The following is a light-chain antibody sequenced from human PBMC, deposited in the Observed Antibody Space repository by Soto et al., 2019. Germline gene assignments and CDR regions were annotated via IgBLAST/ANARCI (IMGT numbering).Light chain of an antibody. V-gene: IGLV2-14*01. Sequence: QSALTQPASGSGSPGQSITISCTGTSSDVGGYNYVFWYQQHPGKAPKLMIYDVSNRPSGVYNRFSGSKSGNTASLTISGLQAEDEADYYCSSYTRSSPVVFGGGTQLTVL. CDR3: SSYTRSSPVV. CDR1: SSDVGGYNY. CDR2: DVS. J-gene: IGLJ2*01.